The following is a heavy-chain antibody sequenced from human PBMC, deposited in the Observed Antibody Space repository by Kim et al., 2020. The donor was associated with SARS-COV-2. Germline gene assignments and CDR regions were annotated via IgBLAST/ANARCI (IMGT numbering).Heavy chain of an antibody. Sequence: GGSLRLSCAASGFAFNNYSMNWVRQAPGKGLEWVSYITSSSSTIYYADSVKGRFTISRDNAKNSLYLQMNSLRDEDTAVYFCARDSGLVVELSYYYGMDVWGQGTTVTVSS. J-gene: IGHJ6*02. V-gene: IGHV3-48*02. CDR2: ITSSSSTI. D-gene: IGHD1-26*01. CDR1: GFAFNNYS. CDR3: ARDSGLVVELSYYYGMDV.